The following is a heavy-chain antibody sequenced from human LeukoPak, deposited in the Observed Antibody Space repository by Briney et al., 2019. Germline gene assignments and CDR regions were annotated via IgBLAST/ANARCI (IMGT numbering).Heavy chain of an antibody. CDR1: GGSVAMTTYY. CDR3: ARDNRRFGEKGGMDV. J-gene: IGHJ6*02. Sequence: PSETLSLTCTVSGGSVAMTTYYWTWIRQHPGNGLEWIAYIEYSGSTYYNPSLKSRVTLSVDTSKNQFSPKLSSVTAADTAVYYCARDNRRFGEKGGMDVWGQGTTVTVSS. V-gene: IGHV4-31*03. D-gene: IGHD3-10*01. CDR2: IEYSGST.